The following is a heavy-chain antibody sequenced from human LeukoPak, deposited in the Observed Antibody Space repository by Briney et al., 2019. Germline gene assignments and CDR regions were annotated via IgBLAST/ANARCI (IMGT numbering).Heavy chain of an antibody. D-gene: IGHD6-6*01. J-gene: IGHJ4*02. CDR1: GFTFDDYA. CDR3: AKARSSDPHYFDY. CDR2: ISWNSGVI. V-gene: IGHV3-9*01. Sequence: PGRSLRLSCAASGFTFDDYAMHWVRQAPGKGLEWVSVISWNSGVINYADSVRGRFTISRDNAKNSLYLQMNSLRVEDTALYYCAKARSSDPHYFDYWGQGTLVTVSS.